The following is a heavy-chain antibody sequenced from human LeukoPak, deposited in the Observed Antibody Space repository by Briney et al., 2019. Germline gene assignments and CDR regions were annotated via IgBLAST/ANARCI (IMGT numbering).Heavy chain of an antibody. V-gene: IGHV4-59*08. CDR2: IYYSGST. D-gene: IGHD2-15*01. CDR3: ARFSTLLGFDY. Sequence: SETLSLTCTVSGGSISSYCWSWIRQPPGKGLEWIGYIYYSGSTNYNPSLKSRVTISVDTSKNQFSLKLSSVTAADTAVYYCARFSTLLGFDYWGQGTLVTVSS. CDR1: GGSISSYC. J-gene: IGHJ4*02.